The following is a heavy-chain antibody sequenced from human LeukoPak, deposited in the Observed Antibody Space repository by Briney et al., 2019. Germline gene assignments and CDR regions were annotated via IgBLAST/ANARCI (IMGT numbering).Heavy chain of an antibody. CDR2: ISGSGGST. CDR3: AKDRMVRGVIIPWSAFDI. Sequence: GGSLRLSCAASGFTFSSYAMSWVRQAPGKGLEWVSAISGSGGSTYYADSVKGRFTISGDNSKNTLYLQMNSLRAEDTAVYYCAKDRMVRGVIIPWSAFDIWGQGTMVTVSS. J-gene: IGHJ3*02. D-gene: IGHD3-10*01. V-gene: IGHV3-23*01. CDR1: GFTFSSYA.